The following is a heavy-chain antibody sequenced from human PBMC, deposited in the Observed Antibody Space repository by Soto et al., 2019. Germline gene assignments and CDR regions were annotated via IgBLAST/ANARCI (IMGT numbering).Heavy chain of an antibody. CDR1: GYTFTSYG. D-gene: IGHD6-13*01. Sequence: GASVKVSCKASGYTFTSYGISWVRQAPGQGLEWMGWISAYNGNTNYAQKLQGRVTMTTDTSTSTAYMELRSLRSDDTAVYYCARALGSSSWSRFGAYFDYWGQGTLVTSPQ. J-gene: IGHJ4*02. CDR3: ARALGSSSWSRFGAYFDY. CDR2: ISAYNGNT. V-gene: IGHV1-18*01.